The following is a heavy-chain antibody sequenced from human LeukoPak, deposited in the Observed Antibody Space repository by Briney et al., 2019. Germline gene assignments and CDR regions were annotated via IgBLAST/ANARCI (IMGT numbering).Heavy chain of an antibody. J-gene: IGHJ4*02. V-gene: IGHV4-34*01. D-gene: IGHD2-2*01. CDR3: ARGPGGYCSSTSCYGGRNFDY. Sequence: SETLSLTCAVYGGSFSGYYWSWIRQPPGKGLEWIGEINHSGSTNYNPSLKCRVTISVDTSKNQFSLKLSSVTAADTAVYYCARGPGGYCSSTSCYGGRNFDYWGQGTLVTVSS. CDR1: GGSFSGYY. CDR2: INHSGST.